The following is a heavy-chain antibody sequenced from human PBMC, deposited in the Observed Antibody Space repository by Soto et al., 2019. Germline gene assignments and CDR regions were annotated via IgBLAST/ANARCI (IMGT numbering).Heavy chain of an antibody. CDR2: IYYSGST. CDR3: ARGEYSSSSGAFDY. V-gene: IGHV4-31*03. CDR1: GGSISSGGYY. D-gene: IGHD6-6*01. J-gene: IGHJ4*02. Sequence: SETLSLTCTVSGGSISSGGYYWSWIRQHPGKGLEWIGYIYYSGSTYYNPSLKSRVTISVDTSKNQFSLKLSSVTAADTAVYYCARGEYSSSSGAFDYWGQGTLVTVSS.